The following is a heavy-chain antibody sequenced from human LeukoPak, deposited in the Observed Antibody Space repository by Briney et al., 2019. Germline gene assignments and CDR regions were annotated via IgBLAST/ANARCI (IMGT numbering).Heavy chain of an antibody. CDR1: GYTLTELS. J-gene: IGHJ4*02. D-gene: IGHD3-3*01. CDR2: FDPEDGET. V-gene: IGHV1-24*01. CDR3: ATPLDFWSGYYY. Sequence: ASVKVSCKVSGYTLTELSTHWVRQAPGKGLEWMGGFDPEDGETIYAQKFQGRVTMTEDTSTDTAYMELSSLRSEDTAVYYCATPLDFWSGYYYWGQGTLVTVSS.